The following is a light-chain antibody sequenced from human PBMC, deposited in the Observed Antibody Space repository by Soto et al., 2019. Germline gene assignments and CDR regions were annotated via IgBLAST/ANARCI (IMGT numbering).Light chain of an antibody. V-gene: IGLV2-11*01. J-gene: IGLJ1*01. CDR3: FSYSDTFDV. Sequence: QSALTQPRSVSGPPGQSVTISCTGTSXDVGSYTDVSWDQHHPGKDPKLMISDVSERPSGVPDRFCGSKSGNTASLTISGLQAEDEDIYFCFSYSDTFDVLGTWTKDTV. CDR1: SXDVGSYTD. CDR2: DVS.